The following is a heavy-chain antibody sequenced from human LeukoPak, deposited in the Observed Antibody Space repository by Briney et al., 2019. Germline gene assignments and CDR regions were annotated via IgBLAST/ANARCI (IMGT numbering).Heavy chain of an antibody. D-gene: IGHD4-11*01. Sequence: ASVKVSCKASGYTFTGYYMHWVRQAPGQGLEWMGWISAYNGYTNYAQKLQVRVTMTTDTSTSTAYRELRSLTSDDTAVYYCARDKAVTTELTQYFQHWGQGTLVTVSS. CDR3: ARDKAVTTELTQYFQH. V-gene: IGHV1-18*04. CDR1: GYTFTGYY. J-gene: IGHJ1*01. CDR2: ISAYNGYT.